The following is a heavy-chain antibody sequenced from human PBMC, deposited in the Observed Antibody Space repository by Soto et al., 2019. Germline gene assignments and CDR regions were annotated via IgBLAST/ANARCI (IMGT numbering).Heavy chain of an antibody. CDR2: MNPNSGNT. CDR1: GYTFTSYD. D-gene: IGHD2-2*01. J-gene: IGHJ4*02. V-gene: IGHV1-8*01. Sequence: QVQLVQSGAEVKKPGASVKVSCKASGYTFTSYDINWVRQATGQGLEWMGWMNPNSGNTDYAQKFQGRVTMTRNTSISTAYMELSSLRSEDTAVYYCARVGYCSSTSCREFDYWGQGTLVTVSS. CDR3: ARVGYCSSTSCREFDY.